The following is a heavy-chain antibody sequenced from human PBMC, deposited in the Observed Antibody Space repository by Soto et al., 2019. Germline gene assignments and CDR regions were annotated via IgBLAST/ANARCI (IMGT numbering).Heavy chain of an antibody. D-gene: IGHD3-10*01. CDR1: GDSISSSGYY. Sequence: PSETLSLTCSVSGDSISSSGYYWSWIRQRPGKGLEWIGNIYYSGSSYNNPSLKSRVTISVNTSKNQFSLNLRSVTAADTAVYYCARDSDHYSSGSFDYWGQGTLVTVSS. J-gene: IGHJ4*02. CDR2: IYYSGSS. CDR3: ARDSDHYSSGSFDY. V-gene: IGHV4-31*03.